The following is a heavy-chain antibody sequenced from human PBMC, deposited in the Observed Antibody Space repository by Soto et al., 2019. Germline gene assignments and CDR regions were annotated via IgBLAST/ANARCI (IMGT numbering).Heavy chain of an antibody. CDR2: IYYSGST. CDR3: ARDTVTSYYYYYMDV. J-gene: IGHJ6*03. V-gene: IGHV4-59*01. Sequence: PSETLSLTCTVSGGSISSYYWSWIRQPPGKGLEWIGYIYYSGSTNYNPSLKSRVTISVDTSKNQFSLKLSSVTAADTAVYYCARDTVTSYYYYYMDVWGKGTTVTVS. CDR1: GGSISSYY. D-gene: IGHD4-17*01.